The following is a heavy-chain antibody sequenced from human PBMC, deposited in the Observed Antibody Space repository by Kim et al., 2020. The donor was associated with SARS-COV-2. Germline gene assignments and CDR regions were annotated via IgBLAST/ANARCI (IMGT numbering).Heavy chain of an antibody. J-gene: IGHJ3*02. D-gene: IGHD1-7*01. V-gene: IGHV1-18*01. CDR3: ARVGNSGDAFDI. Sequence: NYAQKLQGRVTMTTDTSTSTAYMELRSLRSDDTAVYYCARVGNSGDAFDIWGQGTMVTVSS.